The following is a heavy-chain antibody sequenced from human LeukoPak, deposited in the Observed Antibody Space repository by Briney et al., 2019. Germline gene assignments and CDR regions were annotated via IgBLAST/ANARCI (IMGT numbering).Heavy chain of an antibody. CDR2: ISSSSSYI. V-gene: IGHV3-21*01. CDR3: ARSLSLDAFDI. CDR1: GFTFSSYS. J-gene: IGHJ3*02. Sequence: PGGSLRLSCAASGFTFSSYSMNWVRQAPGKGLGWVSSISSSSSYIYYADSVKGRFTISRDNAKNSLYLQMNSLRAEDTAVYYCARSLSLDAFDIWGQGTMVTVSS.